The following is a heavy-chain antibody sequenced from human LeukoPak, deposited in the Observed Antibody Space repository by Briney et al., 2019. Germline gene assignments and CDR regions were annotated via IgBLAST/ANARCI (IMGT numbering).Heavy chain of an antibody. J-gene: IGHJ6*03. V-gene: IGHV3-30*03. CDR1: GFSFSVYW. CDR2: ISYDGSNK. CDR3: AIIPSSSWYEYYYYYMDV. D-gene: IGHD6-13*01. Sequence: GGSLRLSCAASGFSFSVYWMHWVRQPPGKGREWLAVISYDGSNKYYADSVKGRFTISIDNSKNTLYLQMNSLRAEDTAVYYCAIIPSSSWYEYYYYYMDVWGKGTTVTVSS.